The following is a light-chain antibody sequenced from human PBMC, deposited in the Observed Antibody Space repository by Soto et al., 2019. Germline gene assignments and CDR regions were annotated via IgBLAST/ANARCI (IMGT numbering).Light chain of an antibody. CDR2: GAS. CDR1: QSVRSSY. V-gene: IGKV3-20*01. CDR3: QEYGSSRT. J-gene: IGKJ1*01. Sequence: EIVLTQSPGTLSLSAGEKATLSCRASQSVRSSYLAWYHQKPGQAPRLLIYGASSRATGIPDRFSGSGSGTDFTLTISRLEPEDVAVYYCQEYGSSRTFGPGTKVDI.